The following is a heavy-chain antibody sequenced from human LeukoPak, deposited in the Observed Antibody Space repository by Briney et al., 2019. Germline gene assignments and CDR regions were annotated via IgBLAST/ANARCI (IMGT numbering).Heavy chain of an antibody. V-gene: IGHV4-59*01. Sequence: SETLSLTCTVSGGSISSYYWSWIRQPPGKGLEWIGYIYYSGSTNYNPSLKSRVTISVDTSKNQFSLKLSSVTAADTAVYYCARDSAQLELGYWGQGTLVTVSS. D-gene: IGHD1-7*01. CDR1: GGSISSYY. CDR2: IYYSGST. CDR3: ARDSAQLELGY. J-gene: IGHJ4*02.